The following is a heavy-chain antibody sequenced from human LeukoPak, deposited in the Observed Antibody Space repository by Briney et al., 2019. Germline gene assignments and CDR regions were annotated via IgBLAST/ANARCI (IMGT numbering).Heavy chain of an antibody. Sequence: SETLSLTCTVSSGSISSYHWNWIWRPAGKGLEWIGRIYSSGSTNYNPSLKSRVTLSVDTSKNQFPLKLSSVTAADTAVYYCARDLTGSTYNWNSNGGDAFDIWGQGTMVTVSS. D-gene: IGHD1-7*01. J-gene: IGHJ3*02. CDR3: ARDLTGSTYNWNSNGGDAFDI. CDR1: SGSISSYH. CDR2: IYSSGST. V-gene: IGHV4-4*07.